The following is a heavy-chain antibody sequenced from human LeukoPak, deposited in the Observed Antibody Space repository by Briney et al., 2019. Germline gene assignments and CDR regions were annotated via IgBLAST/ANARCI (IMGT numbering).Heavy chain of an antibody. D-gene: IGHD3-9*01. CDR2: IYSGGST. CDR3: ASGSNSGYNY. V-gene: IGHV3-53*01. Sequence: AGGSLRLSCAASGFIVSSNYVNWVRQAPGKGLEWVSVIYSGGSTYCADSVKGRFTISRDNSDNTVYLQMNSLTADDTAVYYCASGSNSGYNYWGQGTLVTVSS. J-gene: IGHJ4*02. CDR1: GFIVSSNY.